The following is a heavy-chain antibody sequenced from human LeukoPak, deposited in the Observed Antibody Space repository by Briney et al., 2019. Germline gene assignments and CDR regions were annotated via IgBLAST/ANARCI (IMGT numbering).Heavy chain of an antibody. Sequence: SETLSLTCIVSGDSVSNGNYYWSWLRQPPGTALEWIGYIYYTGSTYYNPSLEGRVTISVDTSRNHFSVKLNSVTAADTAVYYCARSRNYYGSGDYWSQGTLVTVSS. CDR2: IYYTGST. J-gene: IGHJ4*02. V-gene: IGHV4-61*03. CDR3: ARSRNYYGSGDY. CDR1: GDSVSNGNYY. D-gene: IGHD3-10*01.